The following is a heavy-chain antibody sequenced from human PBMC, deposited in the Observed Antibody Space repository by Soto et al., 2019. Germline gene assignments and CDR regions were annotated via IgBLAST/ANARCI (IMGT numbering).Heavy chain of an antibody. CDR1: GFTFSDNA. CDR2: ISDDGDST. D-gene: IGHD2-2*01. CDR3: AKSLSTAVNYGLDV. V-gene: IGHV3-23*01. Sequence: EVQLLESGGGLVQPGGSLRLSCGASGFTFSDNAMTWVRQAPGKGLEWVSSISDDGDSTYYADSVKGRFTISRDNSKNPLFLQMSSLGAEDTGVYYCAKSLSTAVNYGLDVWGQGTAVTVSS. J-gene: IGHJ6*02.